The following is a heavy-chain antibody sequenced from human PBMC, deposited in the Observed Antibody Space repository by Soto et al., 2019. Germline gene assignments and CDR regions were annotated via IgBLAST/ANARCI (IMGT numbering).Heavy chain of an antibody. V-gene: IGHV3-48*03. CDR2: ISSSGGTI. CDR1: GFTFSSYE. J-gene: IGHJ2*01. CDR3: AREGFLEWLSAVTYWYFDL. D-gene: IGHD3-3*01. Sequence: GGSLRLSCAASGFTFSSYEMSWVRQAPGKGLEWVSYISSSGGTIYYADSVKGRFTISRDNAKNSLYLQMNSLRAEDTAIYYCAREGFLEWLSAVTYWYFDLWGRGTLVTVSS.